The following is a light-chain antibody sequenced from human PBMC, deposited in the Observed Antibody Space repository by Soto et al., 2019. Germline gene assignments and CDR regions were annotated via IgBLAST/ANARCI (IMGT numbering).Light chain of an antibody. Sequence: EIVLTQSPGTRSLSPGERATLSCRASQSVSNSYLAWYQQKPGQAPRLLIYGASSRATGIPDMFSGSGAGTDFTLNISSLEPEDFAVDYGPQYGRSLWTFGQGIKLEIK. J-gene: IGKJ1*01. CDR1: QSVSNSY. V-gene: IGKV3-20*01. CDR3: PQYGRSLWT. CDR2: GAS.